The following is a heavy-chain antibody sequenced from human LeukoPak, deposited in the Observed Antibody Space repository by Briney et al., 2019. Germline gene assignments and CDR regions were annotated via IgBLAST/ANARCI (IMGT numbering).Heavy chain of an antibody. J-gene: IGHJ6*02. V-gene: IGHV6-1*01. CDR1: GDSVSSNSAA. D-gene: IGHD3-10*01. Sequence: SQTLSLTCAISGDSVSSNSAAWNWIRQSPSRGLEWLGRTYYRSKWYNDYAVSVKSRITINPDTSKNQFSLQLNSVTPEDTAVYYCARTAMYYYGSGSSLYYYGMDVWGQGTRSPSP. CDR2: TYYRSKWYN. CDR3: ARTAMYYYGSGSSLYYYGMDV.